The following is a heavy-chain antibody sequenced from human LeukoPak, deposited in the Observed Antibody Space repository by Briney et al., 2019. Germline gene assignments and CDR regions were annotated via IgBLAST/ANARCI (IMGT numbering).Heavy chain of an antibody. CDR2: INTDGSST. J-gene: IGHJ4*02. CDR3: ARNYYDSSAYYYFDY. V-gene: IGHV3-74*03. CDR1: GFTFSSYW. D-gene: IGHD3-22*01. Sequence: GGSLRLSCAASGFTFSSYWMHWVRQAPGKGLMWVSGINTDGSSTMYADSVKGRFTISRDNAKNTLYLQMNSLRAEDTAVYYCARNYYDSSAYYYFDYWGQGTLVTVSS.